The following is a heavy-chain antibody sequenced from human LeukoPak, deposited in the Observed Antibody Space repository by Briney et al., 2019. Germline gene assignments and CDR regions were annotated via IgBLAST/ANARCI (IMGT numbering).Heavy chain of an antibody. CDR2: IRYDGSNK. J-gene: IGHJ4*02. CDR3: AKASEWDSSSPGVDY. Sequence: GGSLRLSCAASGFTFSSYGMHWVRQAPGKGLEWVAFIRYDGSNKYYADSVKGRFTISRDNSKNTLYLQMNSLRAEDTAVYYCAKASEWDSSSPGVDYWGQGTLVTVSS. V-gene: IGHV3-30*02. D-gene: IGHD6-6*01. CDR1: GFTFSSYG.